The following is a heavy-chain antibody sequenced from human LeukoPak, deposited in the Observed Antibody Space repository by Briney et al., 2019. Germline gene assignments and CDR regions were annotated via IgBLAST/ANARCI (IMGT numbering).Heavy chain of an antibody. CDR2: ISGSADNT. J-gene: IGHJ4*02. Sequence: GGSLRLSCTASGFTLSSYAMSWVRQAPGEGLEWVSTISGSADNTNYAEAVKGRFTTSRDNSKNTMYLQMNSLRAEDTAVYYCAKQGFGCWGQGTLVTVSS. V-gene: IGHV3-23*01. CDR3: AKQGFGC. CDR1: GFTLSSYA.